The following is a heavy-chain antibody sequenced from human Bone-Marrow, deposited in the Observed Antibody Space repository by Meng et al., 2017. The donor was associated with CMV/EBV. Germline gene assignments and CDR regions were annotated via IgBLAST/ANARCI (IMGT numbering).Heavy chain of an antibody. CDR2: IIPIFGTA. D-gene: IGHD5-12*01. CDR3: ARDGHSGSPGDD. Sequence: SVQVSCKASGGTFSSYAISWVRQAPGQGLEWMGGIIPIFGTANYAQKFQGRVTITTDESTSTAYMELSSLRSEDTAVYYCARDGHSGSPGDDWGHGTRVTVSS. V-gene: IGHV1-69*05. J-gene: IGHJ4*01. CDR1: GGTFSSYA.